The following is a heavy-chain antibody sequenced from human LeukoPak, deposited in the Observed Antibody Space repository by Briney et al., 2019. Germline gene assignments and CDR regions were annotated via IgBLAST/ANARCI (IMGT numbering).Heavy chain of an antibody. V-gene: IGHV4-38-2*01. D-gene: IGHD4-23*01. CDR1: GYSISSGYY. CDR2: MYHSGST. Sequence: PSETPSLTCAVSGYSISSGYYWGWIRQPPGKGLDWIASMYHSGSTYYNPSLKSRVTISVDTSKNQFSLRLSSVTAADTAVYYCAKQGPTVVTHFDSWGQGTLVTVFS. CDR3: AKQGPTVVTHFDS. J-gene: IGHJ4*02.